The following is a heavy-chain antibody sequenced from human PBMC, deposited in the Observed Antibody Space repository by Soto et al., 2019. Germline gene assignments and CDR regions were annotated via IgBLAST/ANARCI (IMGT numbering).Heavy chain of an antibody. Sequence: ASVKVSCKASGYTFTSYGISWVRQAPGQGLEWMGWISAYNGNTNYAQKLQGRVTMTTDTSTSTAYMELRSLRSDDTAVYYCARDAIPDIVVVPAGGGLNWFDPWGQGTLVTVSS. CDR1: GYTFTSYG. CDR2: ISAYNGNT. D-gene: IGHD2-2*01. CDR3: ARDAIPDIVVVPAGGGLNWFDP. V-gene: IGHV1-18*01. J-gene: IGHJ5*02.